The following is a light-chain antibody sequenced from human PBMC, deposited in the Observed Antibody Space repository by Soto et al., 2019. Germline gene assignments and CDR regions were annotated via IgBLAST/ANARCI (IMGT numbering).Light chain of an antibody. V-gene: IGLV2-14*03. CDR2: DVT. J-gene: IGLJ1*01. CDR1: SSDVGGFNY. Sequence: QSVLTQPASVSGSPGQSITISCTGTSSDVGGFNYVSWYQQHPGKAPKLMIYDVTNRPSGVSYRFSGSKSGNTASLTISGLQAEDEADYYCQSYDRSLSGVYVFGTGTKVTVL. CDR3: QSYDRSLSGVYV.